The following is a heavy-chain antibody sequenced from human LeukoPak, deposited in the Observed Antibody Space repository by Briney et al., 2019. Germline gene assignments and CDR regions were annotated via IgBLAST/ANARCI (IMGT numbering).Heavy chain of an antibody. Sequence: EPSQTLSLTCAVSGGSISSGGYSWSWIRQPPGKGLEWIGYIYHSGNTYYNPSLKSRVTISVDTSKNQFSLKLSSVTAADTAVYYCARDSLDYGDYVGAFDIWGQGTMVTVSS. CDR3: ARDSLDYGDYVGAFDI. CDR1: GGSISSGGYS. V-gene: IGHV4-30-2*01. CDR2: IYHSGNT. D-gene: IGHD4-17*01. J-gene: IGHJ3*02.